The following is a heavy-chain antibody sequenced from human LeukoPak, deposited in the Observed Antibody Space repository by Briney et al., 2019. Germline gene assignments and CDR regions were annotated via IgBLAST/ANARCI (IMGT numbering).Heavy chain of an antibody. J-gene: IGHJ6*03. Sequence: GRSLRLSCAASGFTFSSYGMHWVRQTPGKGLEWVAFIQYDGTNKYHADSVRGRFTISRDISKNTLYLQMNSLRAEDTAVYYCAKVSHCSGGSCYSYFYYMDVWGKGTTVTVSS. CDR3: AKVSHCSGGSCYSYFYYMDV. V-gene: IGHV3-30*02. D-gene: IGHD2-15*01. CDR1: GFTFSSYG. CDR2: IQYDGTNK.